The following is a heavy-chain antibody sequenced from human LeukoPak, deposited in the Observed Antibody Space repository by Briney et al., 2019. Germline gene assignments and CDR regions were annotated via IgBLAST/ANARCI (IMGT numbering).Heavy chain of an antibody. J-gene: IGHJ4*02. Sequence: GGSLRLSCAASGFTFSSYAMNWVRQAPGKGLEWVSVISGSGGSTYYADSVKGRFTISRDNSKNTLYLQMNSLRAEDTAVYYCAKGGGIVVVTATPNYWGQGTLVTVSS. D-gene: IGHD2-21*02. CDR2: ISGSGGST. CDR1: GFTFSSYA. CDR3: AKGGGIVVVTATPNY. V-gene: IGHV3-23*01.